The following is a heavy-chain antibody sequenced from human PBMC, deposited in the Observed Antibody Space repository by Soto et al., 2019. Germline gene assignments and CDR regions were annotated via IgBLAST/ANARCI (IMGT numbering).Heavy chain of an antibody. CDR2: IIPLFGTA. J-gene: IGHJ4*02. V-gene: IGHV1-69*13. CDR1: GVTFSSET. D-gene: IGHD3-10*01. Sequence: SVKVSCKASGVTFSSETLGWVRQATGQGLEWVGGIIPLFGTASYAQKFQGRVTITADESTSTVYMELSSLRSDDTAVYFCATELGENPASPFDAWGQGTLVTVSS. CDR3: ATELGENPASPFDA.